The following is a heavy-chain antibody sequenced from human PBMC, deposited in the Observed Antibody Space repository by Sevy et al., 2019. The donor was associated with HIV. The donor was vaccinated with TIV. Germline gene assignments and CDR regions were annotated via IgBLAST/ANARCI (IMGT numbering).Heavy chain of an antibody. CDR3: ARDGYLGTESYYFDY. V-gene: IGHV1-18*01. CDR2: ISAYNVNT. D-gene: IGHD7-27*01. Sequence: ASVKVSCKASGYTFTSYGISWERQAPGQGLEWMGWISAYNVNTNYAQKLQGRVTMTTDISTSTAYMELRSPRSDDTAVYYCARDGYLGTESYYFDYWGQGTLVTVSS. J-gene: IGHJ4*02. CDR1: GYTFTSYG.